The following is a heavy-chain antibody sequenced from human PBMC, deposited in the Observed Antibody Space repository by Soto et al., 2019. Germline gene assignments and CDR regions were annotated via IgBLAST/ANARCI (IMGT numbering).Heavy chain of an antibody. CDR3: ARVPPGGDAFDI. CDR2: IIPIFGTA. Sequence: ASVKVSCKASGGTFSSYAISWVRQAPGQGLEWMGGIIPIFGTANYAQKFQGRVTITADESTSTAYMELSSLRSEDTAVYYCARVPPGGDAFDIWGQGTMVTVSS. D-gene: IGHD3-10*01. CDR1: GGTFSSYA. J-gene: IGHJ3*02. V-gene: IGHV1-69*13.